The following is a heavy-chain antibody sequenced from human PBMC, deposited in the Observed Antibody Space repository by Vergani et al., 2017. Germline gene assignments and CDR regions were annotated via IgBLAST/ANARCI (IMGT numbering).Heavy chain of an antibody. CDR2: INSDGSST. CDR1: GFTFSSYW. CDR3: ARDPSLTDYYYYGMDV. Sequence: EVQLVESGGGLVQPGGSLRLSCAASGFTFSSYWMHWVRQAPGKGLVWVSRINSDGSSTSYADSVKGRFTISRDNAKNTLYLQMNSLRAVDTAVYYCARDPSLTDYYYYGMDVWGQGTTVTVSS. V-gene: IGHV3-74*01. J-gene: IGHJ6*02.